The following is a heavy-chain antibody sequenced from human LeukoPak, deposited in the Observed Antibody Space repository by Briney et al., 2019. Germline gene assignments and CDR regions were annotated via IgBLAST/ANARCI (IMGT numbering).Heavy chain of an antibody. CDR2: IYYSGST. J-gene: IGHJ4*02. CDR3: AREVVVAATYDY. CDR1: GGSISSYY. D-gene: IGHD2-15*01. V-gene: IGHV4-59*01. Sequence: SETLSLTCTVSGGSISSYYWSWIRQPPGKGLEWIGYIYYSGSTNYNPSLKSRVTISVDTSKNQFSLKLSSVTAADTAVYYCAREVVVAATYDYWGQGTLVTVSS.